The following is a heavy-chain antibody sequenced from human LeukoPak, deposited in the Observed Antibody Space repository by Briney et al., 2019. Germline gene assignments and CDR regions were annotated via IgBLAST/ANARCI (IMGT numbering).Heavy chain of an antibody. V-gene: IGHV4-39*07. CDR2: INHSGST. CDR1: GDSISSTSYY. Sequence: SETLSLTCTVSGDSISSTSYYWDWIRQPPGKGLEWIGEINHSGSTNYNPSLKSRVTISVDTSKNQFSLKLSSVTAADTAVYYCARVGISRYSFDYWGQGTLVTVSS. CDR3: ARVGISRYSFDY. D-gene: IGHD5-18*01. J-gene: IGHJ4*02.